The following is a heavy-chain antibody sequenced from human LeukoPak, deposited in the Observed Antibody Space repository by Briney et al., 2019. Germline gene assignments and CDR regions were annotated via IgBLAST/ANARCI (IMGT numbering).Heavy chain of an antibody. Sequence: RPGGSLRLSCAASGFTFDDYGMSWVRQAPGKGLEWVSGINWNGGSTGYADSVKGRFTISRDNAKNSLYLQMNSLRAEDTALYYCAREIRRYYYDSSGYYQLDCWGQGTLVTVSS. CDR1: GFTFDDYG. CDR2: INWNGGST. J-gene: IGHJ4*02. CDR3: AREIRRYYYDSSGYYQLDC. D-gene: IGHD3-22*01. V-gene: IGHV3-20*04.